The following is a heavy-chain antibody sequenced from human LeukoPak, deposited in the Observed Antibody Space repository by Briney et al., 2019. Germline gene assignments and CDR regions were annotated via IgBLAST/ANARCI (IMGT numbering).Heavy chain of an antibody. J-gene: IGHJ4*02. Sequence: GGSLRLSCAASGFSVSNTYMTWVRQAPGKGLEWVSVIYTAGNTYYTDSVKGRFAISRDNSKNTLYLQMNSLRAEDTAVYYCARDGKDSSGYYYDDYWGQGTLVTVSS. D-gene: IGHD3-22*01. V-gene: IGHV3-53*05. CDR3: ARDGKDSSGYYYDDY. CDR2: IYTAGNT. CDR1: GFSVSNTY.